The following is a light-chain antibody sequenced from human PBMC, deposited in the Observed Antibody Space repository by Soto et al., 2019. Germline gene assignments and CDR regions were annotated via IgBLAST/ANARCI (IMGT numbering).Light chain of an antibody. Sequence: EIVMTQSPATLSVSPGERATLSCRASQSVSSKLAWYQQKGGQAPRLLIYGASTRATGIPDRFSGSGSGTDFTLTISRLEPEDFAVYYCQQYGSSSTFGQGTRLEIK. CDR2: GAS. V-gene: IGKV3-20*01. CDR1: QSVSSK. J-gene: IGKJ5*01. CDR3: QQYGSSST.